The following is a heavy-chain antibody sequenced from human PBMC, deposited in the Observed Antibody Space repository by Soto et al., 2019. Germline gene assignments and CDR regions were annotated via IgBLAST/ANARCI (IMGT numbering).Heavy chain of an antibody. D-gene: IGHD2-2*01. Sequence: EVQLVESGGGLVKPGGSLRLSCAASGFTFSSYSMNWVRQAPGKGLEWVSSISSSSSYIYYADSVKGRFTISRDNAKNSLYLQKNSLRAEDTAVYYCARDVFCSSTSCYDYYYYMDVWGKGTTVTVSS. J-gene: IGHJ6*03. V-gene: IGHV3-21*01. CDR3: ARDVFCSSTSCYDYYYYMDV. CDR1: GFTFSSYS. CDR2: ISSSSSYI.